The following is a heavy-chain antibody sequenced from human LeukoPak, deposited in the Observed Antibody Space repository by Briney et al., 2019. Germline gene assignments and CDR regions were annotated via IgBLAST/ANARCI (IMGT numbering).Heavy chain of an antibody. CDR2: ISSSSTI. D-gene: IGHD3-22*01. J-gene: IGHJ4*02. CDR1: GFTFSTYS. Sequence: GGSLRLTCAASGFTFSTYSMNWVRQAPGKGLEWVSYISSSSTIYYADSVKGRFTISRDNAKNSLYLQMNSLRAEDTAVYYCARGSTYYDSSGQVPFDYWGQGTLVTVSS. V-gene: IGHV3-48*01. CDR3: ARGSTYYDSSGQVPFDY.